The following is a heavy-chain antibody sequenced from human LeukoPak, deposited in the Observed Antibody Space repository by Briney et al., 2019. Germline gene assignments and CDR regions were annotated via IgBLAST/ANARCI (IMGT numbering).Heavy chain of an antibody. CDR2: IYYSGST. V-gene: IGHV4-59*01. J-gene: IGHJ4*02. D-gene: IGHD3-10*01. CDR3: ARDPGGYGSGSYYYFDY. Sequence: SETLSLTCTVSGGSISSYYWSWIRQPPGKGLEWFGYIYYSGSTNYNPSLKSRVTISVDTSKNQFSLKLSSVTAADTAVYYCARDPGGYGSGSYYYFDYWGQGTLVTVSS. CDR1: GGSISSYY.